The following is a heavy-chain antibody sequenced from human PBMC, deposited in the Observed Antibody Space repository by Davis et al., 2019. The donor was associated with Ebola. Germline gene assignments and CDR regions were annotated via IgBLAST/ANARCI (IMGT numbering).Heavy chain of an antibody. J-gene: IGHJ4*02. V-gene: IGHV4-39*07. CDR2: IYYSGST. D-gene: IGHD3-9*01. Sequence: MPSETLSLTCTVSGGSISSSSYYWGWIRQPPGKGLEWIGSIYYSGSTYYNPSLKSRVTISVDKSKNQFSLKLSSVTAADTAVYYCARGSYDILTGWLDYWGQGTLVTVSS. CDR1: GGSISSSSYY. CDR3: ARGSYDILTGWLDY.